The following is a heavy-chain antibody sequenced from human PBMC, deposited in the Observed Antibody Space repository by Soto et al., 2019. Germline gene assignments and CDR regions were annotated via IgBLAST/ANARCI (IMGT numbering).Heavy chain of an antibody. V-gene: IGHV1-18*01. CDR1: GYTFTNYG. CDR3: ARGTTVKTGSY. D-gene: IGHD4-17*01. J-gene: IGHJ4*02. CDR2: ISAYNGNT. Sequence: QVQLVQSGAEVKKPGASVKVSCKASGYTFTNYGISWVRQAPGQGLEWMGWISAYNGNTNYAQKLQGRVTMTTDTAQSTAYRELRSRRSDDTAVYYWARGTTVKTGSYGGKGPRATFSS.